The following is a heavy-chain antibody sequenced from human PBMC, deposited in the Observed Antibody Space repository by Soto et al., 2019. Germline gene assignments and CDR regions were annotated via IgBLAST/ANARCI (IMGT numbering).Heavy chain of an antibody. J-gene: IGHJ5*02. D-gene: IGHD3-16*01. CDR3: ARMETFGSLNWFDP. V-gene: IGHV1-8*01. CDR2: MNPGSGDT. CDR1: GYSFTNND. Sequence: ASVKVSCKASGYSFTNNDVSWVRQATGQGLEWMGWMNPGSGDTGYAQKFQGRVTMARDISIATAYMELSSLRSDDTAIYYCARMETFGSLNWFDPWGQGTLVTVSS.